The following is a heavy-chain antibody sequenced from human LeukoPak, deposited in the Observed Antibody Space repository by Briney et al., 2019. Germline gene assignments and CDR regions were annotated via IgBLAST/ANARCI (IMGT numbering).Heavy chain of an antibody. CDR2: IYYSGST. CDR3: ARVRLRSQYASDI. D-gene: IGHD4-17*01. V-gene: IGHV4-31*03. CDR1: GGSISSGGYY. J-gene: IGHJ3*02. Sequence: SETLSLTCTVSGGSISSGGYYWSWIRQHPGKGLEWIGYIYYSGSTYYNPSLKSRVTISVDTSKNQFSLKLSSVTAADTAVYYCARVRLRSQYASDIWGQGTMVTVSS.